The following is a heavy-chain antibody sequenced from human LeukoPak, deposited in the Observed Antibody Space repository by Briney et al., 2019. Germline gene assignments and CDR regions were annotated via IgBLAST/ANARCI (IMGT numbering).Heavy chain of an antibody. CDR3: ARGDDSGYYDYFDY. CDR2: IKHNGGEK. Sequence: GGSLRLSCVASGFTFTDYFMSWVRQAPGKGLEWVASIKHNGGEKYYVDSVKGRFTISRDNAKNSLYLEMSSLRVEDTAVYYCARGDDSGYYDYFDYWGQGALVTVSS. D-gene: IGHD3-22*01. CDR1: GFTFTDYF. J-gene: IGHJ4*02. V-gene: IGHV3-7*01.